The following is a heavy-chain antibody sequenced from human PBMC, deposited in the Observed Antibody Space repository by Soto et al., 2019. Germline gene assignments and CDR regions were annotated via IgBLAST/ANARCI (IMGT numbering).Heavy chain of an antibody. CDR3: AKDRRPHLTYYYYGMDV. Sequence: GGSLRLSCAASGFTFSSYGMHWVRQAPGKGLEWVAVISYDGSNKYSADSVKGRFTISRDNSKNTLYLQVNRLSAEDTAVYYGAKDRRPHLTYYYYGMDVWGQGTTVTVSS. CDR2: ISYDGSNK. CDR1: GFTFSSYG. V-gene: IGHV3-30*18. J-gene: IGHJ6*02. D-gene: IGHD6-6*01.